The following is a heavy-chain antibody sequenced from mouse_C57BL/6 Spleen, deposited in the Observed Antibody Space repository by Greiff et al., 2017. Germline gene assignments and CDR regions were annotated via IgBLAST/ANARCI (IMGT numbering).Heavy chain of an antibody. J-gene: IGHJ1*03. V-gene: IGHV1-39*01. CDR1: GYSFTDYN. D-gene: IGHD1-1*01. CDR2: ITPNYGTT. CDR3: ARDVTTVALRGYFDV. Sequence: VQLQQSGPELVKPGASVKISCKASGYSFTDYNMNWVKQSNGKSLEWIGVITPNYGTTSYNQKFKGKATLTVDQSSSTAYMQLNSLTAEASAFYYCARDVTTVALRGYFDVWGTGTTVTVSS.